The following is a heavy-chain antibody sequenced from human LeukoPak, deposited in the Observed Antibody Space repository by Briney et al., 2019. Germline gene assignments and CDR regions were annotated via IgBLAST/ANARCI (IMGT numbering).Heavy chain of an antibody. V-gene: IGHV1-2*02. J-gene: IGHJ3*02. CDR3: ARDLKTRYYYDSSASYSLDAFDI. CDR1: GYTVTDFY. Sequence: ASEKVSCMASGYTVTDFYIHWMRQAPGQGLEWMGWINPNSGGTYFAQQFQGRVTMTRDTSISTAYMELSSLTSDDTAVYYCARDLKTRYYYDSSASYSLDAFDIWGQGTVVTVSS. D-gene: IGHD3-22*01. CDR2: INPNSGGT.